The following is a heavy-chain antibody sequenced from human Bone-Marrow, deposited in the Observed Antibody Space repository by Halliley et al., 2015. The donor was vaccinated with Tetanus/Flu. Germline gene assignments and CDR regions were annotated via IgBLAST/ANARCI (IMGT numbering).Heavy chain of an antibody. CDR2: IWSDGSYK. D-gene: IGHD5-12*01. J-gene: IGHJ4*02. V-gene: IGHV3-33*01. Sequence: SGFMFSRYGMHWVRQAPGKGLEWAAVIWSDGSYKYYADSVKGRFTISRDNSKNKLYLEMSSLRAEDTAVYYCVRDTPRDGYNPFDYWGQGILVTVSS. CDR1: GFMFSRYG. CDR3: VRDTPRDGYNPFDY.